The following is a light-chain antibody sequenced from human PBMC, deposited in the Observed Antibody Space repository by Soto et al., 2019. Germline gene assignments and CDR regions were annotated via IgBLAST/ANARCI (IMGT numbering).Light chain of an antibody. J-gene: IGKJ2*01. CDR2: GAS. CDR3: QQYGPSPMYT. V-gene: IGKV3-20*01. Sequence: EIVLTQSPGTLSLSPGERATLSCRASQTVSSSYLAWYQQKPGQAPRLLIYGASTRATGIPGRFSGSASGTDFILTISRLEPEDFAVYYCQQYGPSPMYTFGQGTNLEIK. CDR1: QTVSSSY.